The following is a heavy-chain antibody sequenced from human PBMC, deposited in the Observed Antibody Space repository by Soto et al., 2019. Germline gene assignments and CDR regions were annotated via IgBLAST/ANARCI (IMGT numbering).Heavy chain of an antibody. D-gene: IGHD1-1*01. Sequence: SVKVSCKASGGTFSSYAISWVRQAPEQGLEWMGGIIPIFGTANYAQKFQGRVTITADESTSTAYMELSSLRSEDTAVYYCAILVQLERTFDYWGQGTLVTVSS. CDR2: IIPIFGTA. CDR1: GGTFSSYA. CDR3: AILVQLERTFDY. V-gene: IGHV1-69*13. J-gene: IGHJ4*02.